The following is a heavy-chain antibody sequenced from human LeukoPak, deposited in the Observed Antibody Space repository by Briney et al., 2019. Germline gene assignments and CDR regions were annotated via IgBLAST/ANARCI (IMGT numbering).Heavy chain of an antibody. CDR1: GYTFTSYG. Sequence: GASVKVSCKASGYTFTSYGISWVRQAPGQGLEWMGWISAYNGNTNYARKLQGRVTMTTDTSTSTAYMELRSLRSDDTAVYYCARVGGPKDIVVVVAAGWFDPWGQGTLVTASS. D-gene: IGHD2-15*01. CDR3: ARVGGPKDIVVVVAAGWFDP. J-gene: IGHJ5*02. CDR2: ISAYNGNT. V-gene: IGHV1-18*01.